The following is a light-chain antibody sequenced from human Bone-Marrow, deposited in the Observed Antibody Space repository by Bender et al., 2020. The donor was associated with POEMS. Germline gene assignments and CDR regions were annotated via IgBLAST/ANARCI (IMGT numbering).Light chain of an antibody. Sequence: QSALTQPPSASGSPGQSVTISCTGTSSDVGLYNYVSWYQQHPDKAPKLIIYEARKRPSGISYRFSGSKSGNTASLTISGLQAEDEADYYCCSYANNLTWVFGGGTKLTVL. CDR2: EAR. J-gene: IGLJ3*02. CDR1: SSDVGLYNY. V-gene: IGLV2-8*01. CDR3: CSYANNLTWV.